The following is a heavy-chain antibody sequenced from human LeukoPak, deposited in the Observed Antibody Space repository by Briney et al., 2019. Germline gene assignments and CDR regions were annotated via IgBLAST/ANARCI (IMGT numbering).Heavy chain of an antibody. V-gene: IGHV4-39*01. CDR2: VFYSGTT. CDR3: ARLARSTRDYSWHFDL. Sequence: SETLSLTCTVSGGSVSNNNYYWTWLRQPPGIGLQWIGTVFYSGTTYYNPSLKSRATTSVDTSKNQFSLKLSSVTVADMAVYYCARLARSTRDYSWHFDLWGRGTLVTVSS. CDR1: GGSVSNNNYY. J-gene: IGHJ2*01. D-gene: IGHD4-17*01.